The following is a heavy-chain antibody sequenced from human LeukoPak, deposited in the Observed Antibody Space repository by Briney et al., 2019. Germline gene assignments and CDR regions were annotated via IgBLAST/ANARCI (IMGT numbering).Heavy chain of an antibody. V-gene: IGHV4-59*01. D-gene: IGHD2-2*01. CDR1: GGSISSYY. Sequence: SETLSLTCTASGGSISSYYWIWIRQPPGKGLEWIGYIFYSGSTKYNPSLKSRVTISVDASKSQFSLKLSSVNAADTAVYYCAKSSLYCNSTSCSYYFDYWGQGTLVSVSS. CDR3: AKSSLYCNSTSCSYYFDY. J-gene: IGHJ4*02. CDR2: IFYSGST.